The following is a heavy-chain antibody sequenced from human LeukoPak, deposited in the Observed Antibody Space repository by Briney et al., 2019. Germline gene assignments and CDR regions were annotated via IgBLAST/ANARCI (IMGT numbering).Heavy chain of an antibody. CDR2: IFHSGIT. V-gene: IGHV4-38-2*02. J-gene: IGHJ4*02. D-gene: IGHD1-1*01. CDR1: GYSISSGYY. CDR3: ARAISRKWNLIPD. Sequence: PSETLSLTCTVSGYSISSGYYWGWIRQPPGKGPEWIGSIFHSGITYYNPSLKSRVTISVDTSKNQFSLKLTSVTAADTAVYYCARAISRKWNLIPDWGQGTLVTVSS.